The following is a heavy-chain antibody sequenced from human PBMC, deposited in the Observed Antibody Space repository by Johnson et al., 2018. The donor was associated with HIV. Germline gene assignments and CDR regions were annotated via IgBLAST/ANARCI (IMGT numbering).Heavy chain of an antibody. CDR1: GFTFSNYA. Sequence: QEKLVESGGGVVQPGRSLRLSCAASGFTFSNYAMHWVRQAPGRGLEWVAVISYDGSNKYYADSVKGRFTISRDNSKNTLYLQMNSLRAEETAVYYCARSQIDAFDIWGQGKMVTVSS. J-gene: IGHJ3*02. CDR2: ISYDGSNK. V-gene: IGHV3-30-3*01. CDR3: ARSQIDAFDI.